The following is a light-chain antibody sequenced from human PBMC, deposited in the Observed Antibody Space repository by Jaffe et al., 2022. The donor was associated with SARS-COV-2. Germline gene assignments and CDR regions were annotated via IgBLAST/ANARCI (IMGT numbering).Light chain of an antibody. V-gene: IGKV3-11*01. CDR1: QSVSSS. Sequence: EIVLTQSPATLSLSPGERATLSCRASQSVSSSLAWYQQKPGQAPRLLIYETSKRAAGIPARFSGTGSGTDFTLTISSLEPDDFAVYYCQQRKNWPPITFGQGTRLEIE. J-gene: IGKJ5*01. CDR2: ETS. CDR3: QQRKNWPPIT.